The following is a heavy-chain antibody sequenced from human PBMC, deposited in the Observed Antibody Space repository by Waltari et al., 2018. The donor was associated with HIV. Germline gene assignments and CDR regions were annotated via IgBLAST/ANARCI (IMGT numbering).Heavy chain of an antibody. CDR2: IYYSGST. V-gene: IGHV4-59*08. Sequence: QVQLQESGPGLVKPSETLSLTCSVSGGSISTYYWSWLRQPPGKGLGWIGYIYYSGSTNSNPALKSRGTIAVDTSKNQCSLKLSSVTAADTAMYYCARHLMPYDSSGGGAFDIWGQGTMVTVSS. J-gene: IGHJ3*02. CDR3: ARHLMPYDSSGGGAFDI. D-gene: IGHD3-22*01. CDR1: GGSISTYY.